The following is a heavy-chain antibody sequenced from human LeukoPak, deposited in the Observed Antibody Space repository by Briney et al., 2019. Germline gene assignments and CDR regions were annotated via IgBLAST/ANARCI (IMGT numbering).Heavy chain of an antibody. V-gene: IGHV4-39*01. CDR2: IYYTGST. CDR3: ARQNPLNWFDP. J-gene: IGHJ5*02. Sequence: SETLSLTCTVSGGSISGSGYYWGWIRLPPGKGLEWIGRIYYTGSTYYNPSLKSRVTISVDTSKNQFSLNLTSVTAADTAVYYCARQNPLNWFDPWGQGTLVTVSS. CDR1: GGSISGSGYY.